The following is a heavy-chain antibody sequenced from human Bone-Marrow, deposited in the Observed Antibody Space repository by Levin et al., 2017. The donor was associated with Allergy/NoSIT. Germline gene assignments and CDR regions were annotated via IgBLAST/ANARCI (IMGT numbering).Heavy chain of an antibody. CDR2: IYYSGNT. CDR1: GGSISGGGSY. Sequence: SSETLSLTCTVSGGSISGGGSYWSWIRQHPGKGLEWLGYIYYSGNTYYNPSLKRRLSISVDTSRNQFSLKLSSVTAADTAVYYCARDTGYDLDAWGQGILVTVSS. J-gene: IGHJ5*02. CDR3: ARDTGYDLDA. D-gene: IGHD5-12*01. V-gene: IGHV4-31*03.